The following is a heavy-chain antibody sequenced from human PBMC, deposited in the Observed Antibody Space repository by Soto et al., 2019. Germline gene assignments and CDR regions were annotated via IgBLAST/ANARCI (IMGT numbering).Heavy chain of an antibody. J-gene: IGHJ3*01. V-gene: IGHV4-38-2*01. CDR3: AKARWYDAFDV. CDR1: GFFISSGNY. D-gene: IGHD2-15*01. Sequence: SETLSLTCAVSGFFISSGNYWGWIRKPPGKGLEWIGSIFHGGNTYYNPSLKSRVTISVDMSKNQFSLKLNSVTAADTAVYYCAKARWYDAFDVWGQGTVVTVSS. CDR2: IFHGGNT.